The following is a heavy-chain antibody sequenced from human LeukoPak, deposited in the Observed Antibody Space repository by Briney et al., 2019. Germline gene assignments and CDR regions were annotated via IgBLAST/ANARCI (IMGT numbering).Heavy chain of an antibody. Sequence: GGSLRLSCAASGFTFSSYGMHWVRQAPGKGLEWVAFIRYDGSNKYYADSVKGRFTISRDNSKNTLYLQMNSLRAEDTAVYYCANDASPPYQLLPYNWFDPWGQGTLVTVSS. D-gene: IGHD2-2*01. J-gene: IGHJ5*02. CDR2: IRYDGSNK. V-gene: IGHV3-30*02. CDR3: ANDASPPYQLLPYNWFDP. CDR1: GFTFSSYG.